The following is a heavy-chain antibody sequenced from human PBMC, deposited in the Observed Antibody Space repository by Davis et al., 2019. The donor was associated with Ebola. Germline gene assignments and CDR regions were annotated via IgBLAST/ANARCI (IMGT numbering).Heavy chain of an antibody. V-gene: IGHV1-18*01. CDR1: GYTFSSYG. J-gene: IGHJ4*02. CDR3: ARAGRVVVTAMADY. Sequence: AASVKVSCKASGYTFSSYGINWVRQAPGQGLEWMGWISGYNGNTNYAQKLQGRVIMSTDTSTSTAYMELRSLRSDDTAVYYCARAGRVVVTAMADYWGQGTLVTVSS. D-gene: IGHD2-21*02. CDR2: ISGYNGNT.